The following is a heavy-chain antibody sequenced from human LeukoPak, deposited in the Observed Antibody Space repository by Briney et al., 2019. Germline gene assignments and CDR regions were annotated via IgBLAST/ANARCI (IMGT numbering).Heavy chain of an antibody. Sequence: KPSETLSLTCAVYGGSFSGYYWSWIRQPPGKGLEWIGEINHSGSTNYNPSLKGRVTISVDTSKNQFSLKLSSVTAADTAVYYCARGNFVLRYFDWFDYWGQGTLVTVSS. V-gene: IGHV4-34*01. CDR3: ARGNFVLRYFDWFDY. J-gene: IGHJ4*02. CDR2: INHSGST. CDR1: GGSFSGYY. D-gene: IGHD3-9*01.